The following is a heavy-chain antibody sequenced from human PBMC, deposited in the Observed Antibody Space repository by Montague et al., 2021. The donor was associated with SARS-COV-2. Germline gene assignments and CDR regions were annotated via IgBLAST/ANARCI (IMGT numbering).Heavy chain of an antibody. CDR3: ARQRANAGSFDI. V-gene: IGHV4-39*01. CDR2: VHYTGTT. CDR1: GGSITVSRYD. D-gene: IGHD1-1*01. Sequence: SETLSLNCTVSGGSITVSRYDWGWIRQPPGKGLEWIGSVHYTGTTSYNSSLKSRLTISVDTSENQFSLKMTSVTASDTAVYYCARQRANAGSFDIWGQGTMVTVSS. J-gene: IGHJ3*02.